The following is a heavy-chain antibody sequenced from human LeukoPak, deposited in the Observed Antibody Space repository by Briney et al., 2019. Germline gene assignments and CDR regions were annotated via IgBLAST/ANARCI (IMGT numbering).Heavy chain of an antibody. V-gene: IGHV3-48*01. CDR2: ISSSSSTI. CDR1: GFTFSSYS. Sequence: GGSLRLSCAASGFTFSSYSMNWVRQAPGKGLEWVSYISSSSSTIYYADSVKGRFTISRDNAKNSLYLQMNSLRAEDTAVYYCARASDGQSWGGYWFDPWGQATLVTVSS. D-gene: IGHD7-27*01. CDR3: ARASDGQSWGGYWFDP. J-gene: IGHJ5*02.